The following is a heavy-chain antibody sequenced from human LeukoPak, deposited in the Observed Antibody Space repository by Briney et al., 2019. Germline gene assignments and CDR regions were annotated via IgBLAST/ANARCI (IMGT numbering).Heavy chain of an antibody. D-gene: IGHD6-19*01. CDR3: ARAPYSGGWYLMY. CDR2: IRQDGNEQ. Sequence: GGSLRLSCAASGFTFCSYRMNWVRQAPGKGLEWVSNIRQDGNEQYYMDSVKGRFTISRDNAKNSLFLQMNSLRAEDTAVYYCARAPYSGGWYLMYWGQGTLVTVSS. J-gene: IGHJ4*02. CDR1: GFTFCSYR. V-gene: IGHV3-7*01.